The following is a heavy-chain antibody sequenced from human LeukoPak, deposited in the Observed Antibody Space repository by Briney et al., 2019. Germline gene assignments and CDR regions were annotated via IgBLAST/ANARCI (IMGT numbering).Heavy chain of an antibody. D-gene: IGHD3-3*01. Sequence: SETLSLTCTVSGGSISSGGYYWSWIRQPPGKGLEWIEYINHSGSTNYNPSLKSRVTISVDTSKNQFSLKLSSVTAADTAVYYCAGHGPLWSGYYRQGYYYVDVWGKGTTVTVSS. CDR1: GGSISSGGYY. V-gene: IGHV4-30-2*01. CDR2: INHSGST. J-gene: IGHJ6*03. CDR3: AGHGPLWSGYYRQGYYYVDV.